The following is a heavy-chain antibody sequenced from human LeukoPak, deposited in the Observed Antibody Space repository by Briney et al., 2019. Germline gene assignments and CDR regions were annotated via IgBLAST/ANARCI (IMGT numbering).Heavy chain of an antibody. CDR2: IKQAGSED. V-gene: IGHV3-7*01. D-gene: IGHD1-14*01. CDR3: ARDSAYNLD. Sequence: GGALRLSPAASGFTRSSDWMSWVRQAPGKGVEWVANIKQAGSEDYYMDSVKGPFTISRDNANLSLYLQRNSLRAEDTALYYCARDSAYNLDWGQGTLVTVSS. CDR1: GFTRSSDW. J-gene: IGHJ4*02.